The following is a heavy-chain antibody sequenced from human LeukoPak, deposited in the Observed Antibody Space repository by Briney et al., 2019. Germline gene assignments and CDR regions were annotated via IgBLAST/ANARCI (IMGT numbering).Heavy chain of an antibody. Sequence: ASVKVSCKASGGTFSSYAISWVRQAPGQGLEWMGGIIPIFGTANYAQKFQGRVTITADESTSTAYMELSSLRSEDTAVYYCAGGEYRSSTSCYTGFDYWGQGTLVTVSS. CDR1: GGTFSSYA. D-gene: IGHD2-2*02. J-gene: IGHJ4*02. CDR2: IIPIFGTA. CDR3: AGGEYRSSTSCYTGFDY. V-gene: IGHV1-69*13.